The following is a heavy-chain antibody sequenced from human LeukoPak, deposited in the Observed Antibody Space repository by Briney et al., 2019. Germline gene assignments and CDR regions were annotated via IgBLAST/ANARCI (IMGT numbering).Heavy chain of an antibody. CDR1: GGSFSGYY. CDR2: INHSGST. Sequence: SETLSLTCAVYGGSFSGYYWSWIRQPPGKGLEWIGEINHSGSTNYNPSLKSRVTMSVDTSKNQFSLKLSSVTAADTAVYYCARDSVVVAATPHNWFDPWGQGTLVTVSS. V-gene: IGHV4-34*01. J-gene: IGHJ5*02. CDR3: ARDSVVVAATPHNWFDP. D-gene: IGHD2-15*01.